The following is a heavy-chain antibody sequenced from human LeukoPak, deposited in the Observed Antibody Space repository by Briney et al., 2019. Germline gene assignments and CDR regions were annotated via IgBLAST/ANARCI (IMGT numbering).Heavy chain of an antibody. CDR3: TRTYNIRYFDI. CDR2: IWSDASNN. Sequence: PGGSLRLSCAASGFTFSSYGMHWVRQAPGKGLEWVAVIWSDASNNYYTDSVRDRFTISRDNSKNTLYLQMNSLRAEDTAVYYCTRTYNIRYFDIWGQGTLVTVSS. CDR1: GFTFSSYG. D-gene: IGHD3-9*01. J-gene: IGHJ4*02. V-gene: IGHV3-33*01.